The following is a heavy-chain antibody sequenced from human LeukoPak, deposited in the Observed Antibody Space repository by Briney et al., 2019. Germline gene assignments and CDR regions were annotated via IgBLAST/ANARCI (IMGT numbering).Heavy chain of an antibody. CDR3: AKSGNNRFDY. V-gene: IGHV3-23*01. Sequence: GGSLRLSCAASGFTYSNYAMSWVRQAPGKGLEWVSNISGSGVSGGNTYYADSVKGRFTISRDNSKNTLYLQMNSLRTEDTAVYYCAKSGNNRFDYWGQGTLVTVSS. CDR2: ISGSGVSGGNT. J-gene: IGHJ4*02. CDR1: GFTYSNYA. D-gene: IGHD4-23*01.